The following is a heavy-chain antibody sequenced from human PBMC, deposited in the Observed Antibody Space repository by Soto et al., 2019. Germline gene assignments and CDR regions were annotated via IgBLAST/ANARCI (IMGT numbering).Heavy chain of an antibody. CDR1: GFTFSSYG. D-gene: IGHD5-12*01. CDR2: IWYDGSNK. CDR3: ARDGPQNVEMANGKLFDY. J-gene: IGHJ4*02. V-gene: IGHV3-33*01. Sequence: GGSLRLSCAASGFTFSSYGMHWVRQAPGKGLEWVAVIWYDGSNKYYADSVKGRFTISRDNSKNTLYLQMNSLRAEDTAVYYCARDGPQNVEMANGKLFDYWGQGTLVTVSS.